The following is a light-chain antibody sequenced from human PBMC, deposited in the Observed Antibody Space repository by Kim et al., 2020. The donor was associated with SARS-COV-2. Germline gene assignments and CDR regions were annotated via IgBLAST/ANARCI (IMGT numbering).Light chain of an antibody. CDR3: SSYAGTPTV. CDR2: EVS. J-gene: IGLJ2*01. CDR1: SSDVGGYNC. Sequence: QSTLTQPPSASGSPGQSVTISCTGTSSDVGGYNCVSWYQQHPGKAPKLMIFEVSKRPSGVPDRFSGSKSGNTASLTVSGLQAEDEADYYCSSYAGTPTVFGGGTQLTVL. V-gene: IGLV2-8*01.